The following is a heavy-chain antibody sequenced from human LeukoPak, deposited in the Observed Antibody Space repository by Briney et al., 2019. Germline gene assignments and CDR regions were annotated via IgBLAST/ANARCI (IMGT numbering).Heavy chain of an antibody. CDR2: IYYSGST. J-gene: IGHJ3*02. V-gene: IGHV4-59*08. Sequence: PSETLSLTCTVSGGSISSYYWSWIRQPPGKGLEWIGYIYYSGSTNYNPSLKSRITISVDTSKNQFSLKLSSVTAADTAVYYCARGYEGAAASVAFDIWGQGTMVTVSS. D-gene: IGHD6-13*01. CDR1: GGSISSYY. CDR3: ARGYEGAAASVAFDI.